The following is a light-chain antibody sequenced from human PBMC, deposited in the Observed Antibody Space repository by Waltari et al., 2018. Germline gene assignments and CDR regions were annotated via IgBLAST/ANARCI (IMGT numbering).Light chain of an antibody. CDR2: GAF. Sequence: DIQMTQSPSSLSASVGDRVTITCRASQSLSNYLNWYQHKAGEAPKLLIHGAFNLQSGVPSRFSGSRSGTDFTLTISSLQPEDVATYYCHQTRSLPDTFGQGTKLEI. J-gene: IGKJ2*01. CDR1: QSLSNY. V-gene: IGKV1-39*01. CDR3: HQTRSLPDT.